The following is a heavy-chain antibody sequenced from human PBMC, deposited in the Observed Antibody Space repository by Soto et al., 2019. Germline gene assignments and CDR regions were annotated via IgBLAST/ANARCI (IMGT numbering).Heavy chain of an antibody. CDR1: GGSFSGYY. CDR3: ARGWGTIFDY. CDR2: INHSGST. Sequence: QVQLQQWGAGLLKPSETLSLTCAVYGGSFSGYYWNWIRQPPGTGMEWNGEINHSGSTNYNPSLKSRVTISVDTSKNQFSLKLSSVTAADTAVYYCARGWGTIFDYWGQGTRVTVSS. V-gene: IGHV4-34*01. D-gene: IGHD7-27*01. J-gene: IGHJ4*02.